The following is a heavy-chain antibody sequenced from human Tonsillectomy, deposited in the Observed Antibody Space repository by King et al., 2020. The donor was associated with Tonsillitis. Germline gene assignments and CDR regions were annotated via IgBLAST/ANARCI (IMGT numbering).Heavy chain of an antibody. CDR3: SRHQFCTDCSCYSGGRNWFDP. Sequence: VQLQESGPGLVKPSETLSLTCTVPGGFVDSYYFSWIRQPPGKGLEWIGYVYYSGDTNHNPSLRGRVIMSVDTSKNQFTLNLTSVTSADTAVYYCSRHQFCTDCSCYSGGRNWFDPWGQGTLVTVSS. CDR1: GGFVDSYY. J-gene: IGHJ5*02. D-gene: IGHD2-15*01. CDR2: VYYSGDT. V-gene: IGHV4-59*02.